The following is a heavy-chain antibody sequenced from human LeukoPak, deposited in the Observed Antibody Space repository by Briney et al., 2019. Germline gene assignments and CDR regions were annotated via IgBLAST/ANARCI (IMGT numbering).Heavy chain of an antibody. CDR2: IFPGDSDT. V-gene: IGHV5-51*01. CDR3: ARLRDNWEDY. D-gene: IGHD1-20*01. CDR1: GYSFTSYW. J-gene: IGHJ4*02. Sequence: GESLKISCKGSGYSFTSYWIGWVRQMPGKCPEWMGMIFPGDSDTKYSPSFEGQITISADKSISSAYLQWSSLKASDTAIYYCARLRDNWEDYWGQGTLVTVSS.